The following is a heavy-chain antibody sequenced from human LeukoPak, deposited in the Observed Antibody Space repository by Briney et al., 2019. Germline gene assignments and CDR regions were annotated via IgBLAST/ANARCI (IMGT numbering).Heavy chain of an antibody. Sequence: GGSLRLSCAASGFTFSSYAMSWVRQAPGKGLEWVSAISGSGGSTYYADSVKGRFTISRDNSKNTLYLQMNSLRAEDTAVYYCATSPPYDYIWGSYRSVFDYWGQGSLVTVSS. CDR1: GFTFSSYA. V-gene: IGHV3-23*01. J-gene: IGHJ4*02. CDR3: ATSPPYDYIWGSYRSVFDY. D-gene: IGHD3-16*02. CDR2: ISGSGGST.